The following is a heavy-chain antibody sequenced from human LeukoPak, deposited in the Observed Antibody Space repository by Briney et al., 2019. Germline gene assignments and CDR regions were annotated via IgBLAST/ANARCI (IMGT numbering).Heavy chain of an antibody. J-gene: IGHJ4*02. V-gene: IGHV4-38-2*02. D-gene: IGHD6-13*01. CDR3: ARGKEAAAVDY. CDR2: IYYSGST. CDR1: GYSISSGSY. Sequence: SETLSLTCTVSGYSISSGSYWDWIRQPPGKGLEWIGYIYYSGSTNYNPSLKSRVTISVDTSKNQFSLKLSSVTAADTAVYYCARGKEAAAVDYWGQGTLVTVSS.